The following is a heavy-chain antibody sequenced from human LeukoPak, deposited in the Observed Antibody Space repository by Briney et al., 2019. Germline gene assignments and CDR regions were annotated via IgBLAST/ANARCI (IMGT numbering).Heavy chain of an antibody. V-gene: IGHV3-48*03. Sequence: PGGSLRLSCAASGFTFSSFQMNWVRQAPGKGLEWVSYIGSSDTTMYYADSVKGRFTISRDNAKNSLYLQMNSLRAEDTAVYYCARDILTKQAYSGYDNWGQGTLVTVSS. CDR2: IGSSDTTM. D-gene: IGHD5-12*01. CDR1: GFTFSSFQ. CDR3: ARDILTKQAYSGYDN. J-gene: IGHJ4*02.